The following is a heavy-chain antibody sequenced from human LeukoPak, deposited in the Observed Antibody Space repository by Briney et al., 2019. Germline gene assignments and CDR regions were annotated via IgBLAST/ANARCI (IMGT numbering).Heavy chain of an antibody. CDR1: GGSISSYY. CDR2: IYTSGST. D-gene: IGHD3-3*01. CDR3: ARHRDFWSGYSGMDV. J-gene: IGHJ6*02. V-gene: IGHV4-4*07. Sequence: SETLSLTCTVSGGSISSYYWSWIRQPAGKGLEWIGRIYTSGSTNYNPSLKSRVTISVDTSKNQFSLKLSSVTAADTAVYYCARHRDFWSGYSGMDVWGQGTTVTVSS.